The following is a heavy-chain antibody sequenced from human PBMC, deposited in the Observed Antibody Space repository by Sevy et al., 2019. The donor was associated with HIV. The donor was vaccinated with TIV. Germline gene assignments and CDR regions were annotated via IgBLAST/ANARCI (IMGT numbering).Heavy chain of an antibody. V-gene: IGHV4-61*01. Sequence: SETLSLSCSVSGGSVSSGTYYWSWIRQPPGKGLEWIGHIYKTGSTNYKLSLQSRVTISVDTSTNQFSLRRRSLTAADTSVYYCARVPRGQLWYSGSLGGYYYHMDVWGKGTTVTVSS. CDR3: ARVPRGQLWYSGSLGGYYYHMDV. CDR1: GGSVSSGTYY. J-gene: IGHJ6*03. CDR2: IYKTGST. D-gene: IGHD3-16*01.